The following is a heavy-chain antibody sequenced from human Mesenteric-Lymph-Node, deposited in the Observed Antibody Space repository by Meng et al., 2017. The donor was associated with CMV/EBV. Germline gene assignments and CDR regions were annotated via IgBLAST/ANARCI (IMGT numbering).Heavy chain of an antibody. CDR3: ARGGRGNYYYYYGMDV. CDR1: GFTFSSYS. J-gene: IGHJ6*02. D-gene: IGHD3-16*01. Sequence: GESLKISCAASGFTFSSYSMNWVRQAPGKGLEWVSLIRGSGVITNYADSVKGRFTISRDNAKNSLYLQMNSLRAEDTAVYYCARGGRGNYYYYYGMDVWGQGTTVTVSS. V-gene: IGHV3-21*01. CDR2: IRGSGVIT.